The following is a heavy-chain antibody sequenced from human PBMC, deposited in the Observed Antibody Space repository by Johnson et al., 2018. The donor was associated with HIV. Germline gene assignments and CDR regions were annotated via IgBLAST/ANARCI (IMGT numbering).Heavy chain of an antibody. Sequence: QVQLVESGGGLVQPGGSLRLSCAASGFTFSSNAMHWVRQAPGKGLEWQAVISSDGNNKYYADSVKDRFTISRDNSKNTVYLQMNSLRAEDTAVYYCARRLYDSSSYYYLLGAFDIWGQGTMVTVSS. J-gene: IGHJ3*02. CDR2: ISSDGNNK. D-gene: IGHD3-22*01. CDR1: GFTFSSNA. CDR3: ARRLYDSSSYYYLLGAFDI. V-gene: IGHV3-30-3*01.